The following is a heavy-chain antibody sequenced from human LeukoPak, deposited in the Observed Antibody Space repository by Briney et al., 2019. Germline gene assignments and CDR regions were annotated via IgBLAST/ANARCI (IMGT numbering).Heavy chain of an antibody. Sequence: GVSVKVSCKASGYTFTGYYMHWVRQAPGQGLEWMGWINPNSGGTNYAQKFQGRVTMTRDTSISTAYMELSRLRSDDTAVYYCARDLVTMVRGGFDPWGQGTLVTVSS. CDR2: INPNSGGT. V-gene: IGHV1-2*02. CDR3: ARDLVTMVRGGFDP. CDR1: GYTFTGYY. D-gene: IGHD3-10*01. J-gene: IGHJ5*02.